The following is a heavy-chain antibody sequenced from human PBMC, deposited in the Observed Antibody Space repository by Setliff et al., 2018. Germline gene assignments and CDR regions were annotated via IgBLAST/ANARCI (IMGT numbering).Heavy chain of an antibody. D-gene: IGHD1-1*01. CDR2: ITPIFETA. J-gene: IGHJ6*02. V-gene: IGHV1-69*06. CDR1: GGTFSGYA. Sequence: SVKVSYKASGGTFSGYAFSWVRQAPGQGPEWMGGITPIFETAHYAEKFRDRVTITADKSTTTVHMELTSLISEDTAVYFCARDSVTLAQLERRGGWHYYGMDVWGQGTTVTVSS. CDR3: ARDSVTLAQLERRGGWHYYGMDV.